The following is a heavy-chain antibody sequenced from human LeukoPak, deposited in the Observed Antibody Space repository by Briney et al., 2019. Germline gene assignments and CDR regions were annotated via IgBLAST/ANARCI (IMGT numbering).Heavy chain of an antibody. Sequence: SETLSLTCAVYGGSFSGYYWSWIRQPPGKGLEWIGEINHSGSTNYNPSLKGRVTISVDTSKNQFSLKLSSVTAADTAVYYCARGFVPAAISTPFDYWGQGTLVTVSS. CDR1: GGSFSGYY. D-gene: IGHD2-2*02. V-gene: IGHV4-34*01. CDR2: INHSGST. J-gene: IGHJ4*02. CDR3: ARGFVPAAISTPFDY.